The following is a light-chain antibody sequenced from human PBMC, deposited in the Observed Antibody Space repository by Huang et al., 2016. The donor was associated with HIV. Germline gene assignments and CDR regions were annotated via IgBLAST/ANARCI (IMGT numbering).Light chain of an antibody. Sequence: EIVLTQSPGTLSLSPGERAVLSCRASQSLSPTYLAWYQPRPGQGPRLLIYGTATRATGIPDRFSGSGSGTDFTLTISRLEPEDFAMYYCQQYVRSPWTFGQGTKVEIK. CDR1: QSLSPTY. CDR2: GTA. CDR3: QQYVRSPWT. V-gene: IGKV3-20*01. J-gene: IGKJ1*01.